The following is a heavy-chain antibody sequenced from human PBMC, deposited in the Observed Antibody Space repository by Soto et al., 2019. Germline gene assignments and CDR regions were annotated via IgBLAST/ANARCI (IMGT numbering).Heavy chain of an antibody. CDR1: GFPFSNFA. D-gene: IGHD3-10*01. Sequence: EVQLLESGGGLGRPGGSLRLSCTTSGFPFSNFAMSWVRQAPGKGLEWVSTIGGRADNTYYVDPVKGRFTISRDMSNSTLFPQLNSLGGEDTAVYYCAMGFEFGELSYWGQGTPVSVSS. V-gene: IGHV3-23*01. CDR3: AMGFEFGELSY. CDR2: IGGRADNT. J-gene: IGHJ4*02.